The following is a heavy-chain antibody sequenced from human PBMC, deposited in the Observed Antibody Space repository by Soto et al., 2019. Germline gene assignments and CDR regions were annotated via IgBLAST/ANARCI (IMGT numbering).Heavy chain of an antibody. CDR1: GYTFTGYC. D-gene: IGHD3-16*01. Sequence: GASVKVSCKASGYTFTGYCVNWARQAPGQGLEWMGWINPDNGVPNYAQKFQGRVTLSRDTSINTAYMELSRLTSDDTAMYYCARTDYLFSTLTYYFDYWGQGTLVTVSS. J-gene: IGHJ4*02. V-gene: IGHV1-2*02. CDR3: ARTDYLFSTLTYYFDY. CDR2: INPDNGVP.